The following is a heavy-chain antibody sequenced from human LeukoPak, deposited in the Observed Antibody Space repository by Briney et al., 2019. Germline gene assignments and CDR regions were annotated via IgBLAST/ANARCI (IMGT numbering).Heavy chain of an antibody. J-gene: IGHJ4*02. Sequence: ASVKVSCTASGYTFSSYSITWVRQAPGEGLEWMGRISGDNGYTNYAQKFQGRVRMTTDTPTGTAFMELTSLTPDDTAVYYCARLWSDTSYWGQGTLVTVSS. CDR3: ARLWSDTSY. V-gene: IGHV1-18*04. CDR1: GYTFSSYS. CDR2: ISGDNGYT. D-gene: IGHD3-10*01.